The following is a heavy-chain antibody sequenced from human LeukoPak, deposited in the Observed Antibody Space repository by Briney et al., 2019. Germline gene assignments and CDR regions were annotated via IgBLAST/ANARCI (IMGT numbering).Heavy chain of an antibody. D-gene: IGHD5-12*01. V-gene: IGHV3-9*01. CDR3: AKDISVIVATNPFDY. Sequence: GGSLRLSCAASGFTFDDYAMHWVRQAPGKGLEWVSGISWNSGSIGYADSVKGRFTISRDNAKNSLYLQMNSLRAEDTALYYCAKDISVIVATNPFDYWGQGTLVTVSS. J-gene: IGHJ4*02. CDR1: GFTFDDYA. CDR2: ISWNSGSI.